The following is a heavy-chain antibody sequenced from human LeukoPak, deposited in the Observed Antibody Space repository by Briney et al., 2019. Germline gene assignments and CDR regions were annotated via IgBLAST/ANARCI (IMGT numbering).Heavy chain of an antibody. V-gene: IGHV4-39*07. CDR3: ARAKYYDILTGLYYFDY. CDR2: IYYSGST. D-gene: IGHD3-9*01. Sequence: SETLSLTCTVSGGSISSSSYYWGWIRQPPGKGLEWIGSIYYSGSTNYNPSLKSRVTISVDTSKNQFSLKLSSVTAADTAVYYCARAKYYDILTGLYYFDYWGQGTLVTVSS. CDR1: GGSISSSSYY. J-gene: IGHJ4*02.